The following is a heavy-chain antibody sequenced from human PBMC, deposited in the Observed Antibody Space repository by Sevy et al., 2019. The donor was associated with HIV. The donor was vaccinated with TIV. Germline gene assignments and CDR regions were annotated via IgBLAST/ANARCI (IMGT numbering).Heavy chain of an antibody. CDR3: ARRNDFDT. Sequence: SETLSLTCTVSGGSINSDHWNWIRQPPGKGLEWIGYVYYTGGTNYNPSLKNRVTISVDRTKNQFSLKLTSVTAADTAGYYCARRNDFDTWGQGTMVTGSS. CDR2: VYYTGGT. CDR1: GGSINSDH. J-gene: IGHJ3*02. V-gene: IGHV4-59*08.